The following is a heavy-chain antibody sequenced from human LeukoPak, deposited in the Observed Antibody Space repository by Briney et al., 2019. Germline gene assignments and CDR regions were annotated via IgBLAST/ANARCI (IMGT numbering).Heavy chain of an antibody. CDR3: ARANYYGSGRAAFDI. V-gene: IGHV3-74*01. Sequence: PGGSLRLSCAASGFTFSSYWMHLVRQAPGKGLVWVSRINSDGSSTSYADSVKGRFTISRDYAKNTLYLQMNSLRAEDTAVYYCARANYYGSGRAAFDIWGQGTMVTVSS. J-gene: IGHJ3*02. D-gene: IGHD3-10*01. CDR2: INSDGSST. CDR1: GFTFSSYW.